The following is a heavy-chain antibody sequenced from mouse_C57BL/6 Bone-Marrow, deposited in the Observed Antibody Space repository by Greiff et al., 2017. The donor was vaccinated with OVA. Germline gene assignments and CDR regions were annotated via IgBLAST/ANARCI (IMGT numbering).Heavy chain of an antibody. J-gene: IGHJ1*03. CDR2: IRSKSNNYAT. Sequence: EVKLVESGGGLVQPKGSLKLSCAASGFSFNTYAMNWVRQAPGKGLEWVARIRSKSNNYATYYADSVKDRFTISRDDSESMLYLQMNNLKTEDTAMYYCVRPRWGWYFDVWGTGTTVTVSS. D-gene: IGHD4-1*01. V-gene: IGHV10-1*01. CDR3: VRPRWGWYFDV. CDR1: GFSFNTYA.